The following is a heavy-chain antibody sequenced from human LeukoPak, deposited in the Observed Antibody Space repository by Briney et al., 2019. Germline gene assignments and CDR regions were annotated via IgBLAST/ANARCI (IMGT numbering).Heavy chain of an antibody. D-gene: IGHD2/OR15-2a*01. V-gene: IGHV3-48*03. J-gene: IGHJ4*02. CDR1: GFTFTTYE. CDR2: ISSSGITI. CDR3: ARELISLSNYYFDD. Sequence: GGSLRLSCAASGFTFTTYEMNWVRQAPGKGLEWVSFISSSGITIYYADSVKGRFTISRDNAKNSLYLQMNNLRAEDTAVYYCARELISLSNYYFDDWGQGTLVTVSS.